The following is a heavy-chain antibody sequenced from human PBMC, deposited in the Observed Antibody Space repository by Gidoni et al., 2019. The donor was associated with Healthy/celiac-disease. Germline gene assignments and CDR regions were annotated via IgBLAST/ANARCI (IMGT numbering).Heavy chain of an antibody. CDR3: ARAYYGSGSYYRWVALFDY. Sequence: QVQLQQWGAGLLKPSETLSLTCAVYGGSFSGYYWSWIRQPPGKGLEWIGEINHSGSTNYNPSLKSRVTISVDTSKNQFSLKLSSVTAADTAVYYCARAYYGSGSYYRWVALFDYWGQGTLVTVSS. V-gene: IGHV4-34*01. CDR2: INHSGST. CDR1: GGSFSGYY. D-gene: IGHD3-10*01. J-gene: IGHJ4*02.